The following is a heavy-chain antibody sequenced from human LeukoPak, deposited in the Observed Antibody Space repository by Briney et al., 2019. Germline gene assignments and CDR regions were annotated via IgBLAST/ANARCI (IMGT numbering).Heavy chain of an antibody. Sequence: GGSLRLSCAASGFTFSSYAMHWVRQAPGKGLEWVSYISSSGSTIYYADSVKGRFTISRDNAKNSLYLQMNSLRAEDTAVYYCAKGSDYYDSSVYFDYWGQGTLVTVSS. V-gene: IGHV3-48*03. D-gene: IGHD3-22*01. CDR2: ISSSGSTI. J-gene: IGHJ4*02. CDR1: GFTFSSYA. CDR3: AKGSDYYDSSVYFDY.